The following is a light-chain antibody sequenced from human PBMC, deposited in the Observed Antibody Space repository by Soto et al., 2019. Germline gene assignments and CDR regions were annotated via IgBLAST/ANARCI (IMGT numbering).Light chain of an antibody. CDR3: QQYSTYST. J-gene: IGKJ1*01. CDR1: QGIRND. V-gene: IGKV1-17*01. Sequence: IQMTQSPSSLSASVGDRVTITCRASQGIRNDLGWYQQKPVKAPKLLIYDASNLESGVPSIFSGSGSGTEFTLTISSLPPDNFATYYCQQYSTYSTFGQGTKVDIK. CDR2: DAS.